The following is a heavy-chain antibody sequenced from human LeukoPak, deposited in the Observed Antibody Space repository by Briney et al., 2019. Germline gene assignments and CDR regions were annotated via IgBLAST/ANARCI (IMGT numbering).Heavy chain of an antibody. Sequence: SETLSLTCTVSGGSISSYYWSWIRQPPGKGLEWIGYIHYSGSTHYNPSLKSRVTISVDTSKNQVSLKLRSVTAADTAVYYCARTTEGYAGGPGYSYYYYMDVWGKGTTVTISS. V-gene: IGHV4-59*01. CDR2: IHYSGST. J-gene: IGHJ6*03. CDR1: GGSISSYY. CDR3: ARTTEGYAGGPGYSYYYYMDV. D-gene: IGHD5-12*01.